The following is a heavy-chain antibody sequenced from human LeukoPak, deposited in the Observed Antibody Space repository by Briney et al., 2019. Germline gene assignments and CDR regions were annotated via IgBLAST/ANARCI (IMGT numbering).Heavy chain of an antibody. D-gene: IGHD1-14*01. CDR2: LGRTGEYK. CDR3: ARNHFNQNVFGV. J-gene: IGHJ3*01. CDR1: GFTYTDYS. V-gene: IGHV3-11*06. Sequence: GGSLRLSCSASGFTYTDYSMSWVRQVPGKGLEWVTGLGRTGEYKYYADSVKGRFTISRDNSKNTVYLQMDSLRADDTAMYYCARNHFNQNVFGVWGQGTMVTVSS.